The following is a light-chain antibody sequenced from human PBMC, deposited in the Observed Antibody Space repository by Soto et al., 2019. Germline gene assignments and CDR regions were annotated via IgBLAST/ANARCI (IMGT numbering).Light chain of an antibody. Sequence: DIQMTQSPSSLSASVGDRVTITCRASPYISNYLNWYQQKPGQATKLLIYAASSVQSGVPSSFSGSGSATYFTLTISSLQPEDFATYYCQQSYRTPWTFGQGTKVEIK. J-gene: IGKJ1*01. V-gene: IGKV1-39*01. CDR1: PYISNY. CDR3: QQSYRTPWT. CDR2: AAS.